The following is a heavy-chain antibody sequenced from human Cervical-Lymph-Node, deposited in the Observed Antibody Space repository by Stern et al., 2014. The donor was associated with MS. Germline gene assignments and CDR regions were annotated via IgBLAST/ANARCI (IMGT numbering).Heavy chain of an antibody. CDR2: INPNSGGT. V-gene: IGHV1-2*02. CDR1: GYTFTGFY. J-gene: IGHJ4*02. CDR3: ARGSWGSW. D-gene: IGHD3-16*01. Sequence: MQLVESGAEVKKPGASVKVSCKASGYTFTGFYIHWVRQAPGQGLEWMGWINPNSGGTNYAQKFQGRVTLTRDTSISTAYMELSGLRYDDTAVYYCARGSWGSWWGQGTLVTVSS.